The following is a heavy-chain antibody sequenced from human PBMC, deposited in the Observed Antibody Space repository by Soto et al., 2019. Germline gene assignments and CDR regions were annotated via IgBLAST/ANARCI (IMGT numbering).Heavy chain of an antibody. V-gene: IGHV4-34*01. CDR3: ARGLGYRYGRVIFDY. Sequence: QVQLQQWSAGLLKPSETLSLTCAVYGGSFSGYYWSWIRQPPGKGLEWIGEINHSGSTNYNRSLKSRVTVEVDTSKSQVARELSSVTAADTAVYYCARGLGYRYGRVIFDYWGQGTLVTVSS. CDR2: INHSGST. CDR1: GGSFSGYY. J-gene: IGHJ4*02. D-gene: IGHD5-18*01.